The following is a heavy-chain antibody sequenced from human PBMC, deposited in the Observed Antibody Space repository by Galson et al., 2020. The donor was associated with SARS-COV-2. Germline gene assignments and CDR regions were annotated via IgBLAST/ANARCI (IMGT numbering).Heavy chain of an antibody. J-gene: IGHJ6*03. Sequence: SETLSLTCAVYGGSFSGYYWSWIRQPPGKGLEWIGEINHSGSTNYNPSLKSRVTISVDTSKNQFSLKLSSVTAADTAVYYCARGPGVLLWFGEEGYMDVWGKGTTVTVSS. V-gene: IGHV4-34*01. CDR3: ARGPGVLLWFGEEGYMDV. CDR2: INHSGST. CDR1: GGSFSGYY. D-gene: IGHD3-10*01.